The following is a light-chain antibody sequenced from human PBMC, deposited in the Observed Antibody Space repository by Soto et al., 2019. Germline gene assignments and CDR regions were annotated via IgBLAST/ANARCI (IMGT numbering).Light chain of an antibody. J-gene: IGLJ2*01. Sequence: QSVLTQPPSASGTPGQRVTISCSGSSSNIGSKYVYWYQQSPGTAPKLLIHTNNQRPSGVPDRFSGSKSGTSASLAISGLRYEDEADYYFVAWDDTLSGPVFGGGTKLTVL. CDR2: TNN. V-gene: IGLV1-47*02. CDR3: VAWDDTLSGPV. CDR1: SSNIGSKY.